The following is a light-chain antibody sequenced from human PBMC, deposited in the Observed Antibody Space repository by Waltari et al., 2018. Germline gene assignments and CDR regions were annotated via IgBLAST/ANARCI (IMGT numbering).Light chain of an antibody. CDR2: GVS. CDR3: LSYSGRSDYV. J-gene: IGLJ1*01. V-gene: IGLV2-23*02. Sequence: QSALTHPAPVSGSPGQAITISCTGTSTNVGGYHLVSWYRQYPGKAPALMIFGVSERPSGISNRLSGSKSGNTATLTISGLQAEDEADYYCLSYSGRSDYVFGTGTRV. CDR1: STNVGGYHL.